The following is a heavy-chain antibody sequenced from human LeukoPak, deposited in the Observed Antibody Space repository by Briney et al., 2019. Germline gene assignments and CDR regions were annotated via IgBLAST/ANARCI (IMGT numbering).Heavy chain of an antibody. D-gene: IGHD3-3*01. CDR3: ARDVRRALRFNNFYPYFGMDV. CDR2: IYPNGST. CDR1: GGPIKFY. V-gene: IGHV4-59*01. Sequence: SETLSLTCSVSGGPIKFYWSWIRQSPGKGLEWIGCIYPNGSTSYNSPLKSRVTISLDTSKKQVSLMLKSVTAADTAVYYCARDVRRALRFNNFYPYFGMDVWGKGTTVIVST. J-gene: IGHJ6*04.